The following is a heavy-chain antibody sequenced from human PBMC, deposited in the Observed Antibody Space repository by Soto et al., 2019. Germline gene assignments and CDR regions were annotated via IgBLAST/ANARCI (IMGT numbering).Heavy chain of an antibody. J-gene: IGHJ3*02. CDR3: ARDLDPEDAFDI. Sequence: ASVKVSCKASGYTFTDFGIAWVRQAPGQGLEWMGRISGYNGIANYAQKFQGRVTITADKSTSTAYMELSSLRSEDTAVYYCARDLDPEDAFDIWGQGTMVTVSS. CDR1: GYTFTDFG. D-gene: IGHD3-9*01. CDR2: ISGYNGIA. V-gene: IGHV1-18*01.